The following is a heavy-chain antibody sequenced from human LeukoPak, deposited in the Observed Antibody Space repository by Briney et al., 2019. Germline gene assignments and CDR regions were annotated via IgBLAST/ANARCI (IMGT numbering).Heavy chain of an antibody. CDR3: ARGRGYGGSSYSFDY. J-gene: IGHJ4*02. CDR2: INHTPTT. D-gene: IGHD4-23*01. Sequence: WSWIRQXPGKGLEWMGEINHTPTTNSNPSLNSRVTISVDTSKTQFSLKLSSVTAADTAVYYCARGRGYGGSSYSFDYWGQGTLVTVSS. V-gene: IGHV4-34*01.